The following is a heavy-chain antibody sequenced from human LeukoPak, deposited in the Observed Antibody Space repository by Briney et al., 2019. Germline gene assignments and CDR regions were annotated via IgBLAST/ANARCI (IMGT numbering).Heavy chain of an antibody. D-gene: IGHD2-21*02. Sequence: ASVKVSCKASGYTFTGYYMHWVRQAPGQGLEWMGWINPNSGGTNYAQKFQGGVTITRDTSISTAYMELSRLRSDDTAVYYCARILSVVVTAFDAFDIWGQGTMVTVSS. V-gene: IGHV1-2*02. J-gene: IGHJ3*02. CDR1: GYTFTGYY. CDR3: ARILSVVVTAFDAFDI. CDR2: INPNSGGT.